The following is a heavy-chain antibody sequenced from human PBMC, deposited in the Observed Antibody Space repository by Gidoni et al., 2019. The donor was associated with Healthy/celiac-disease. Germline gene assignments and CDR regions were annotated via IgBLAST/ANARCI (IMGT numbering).Heavy chain of an antibody. D-gene: IGHD5-18*01. CDR1: GFTFVDYA. Sequence: EVQLVESGGGLVQPGRSLRLSCTASGFTFVDYAMSWFRQAPGKGLEWVGFIRSKAYGGTTEYAASVKGRFTISRDDSKSIAYLQMNSLKTEDTAVYYCTRDRDTAMVFDYWGQGTLVTVSS. J-gene: IGHJ4*02. CDR3: TRDRDTAMVFDY. CDR2: IRSKAYGGTT. V-gene: IGHV3-49*03.